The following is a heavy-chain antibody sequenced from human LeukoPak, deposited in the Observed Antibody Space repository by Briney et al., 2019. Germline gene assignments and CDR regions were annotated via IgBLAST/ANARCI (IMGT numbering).Heavy chain of an antibody. J-gene: IGHJ4*02. V-gene: IGHV1-69*01. CDR3: ARGGSVTSATSFDY. CDR1: GGTLSSYA. D-gene: IGHD3-10*01. CDR2: IIPIFGTA. Sequence: SVKVSCKASGGTLSSYAISWVRQAPGQGLEWMGGIIPIFGTANYAQKFQGRVTITADESTSTAYMELSSLRSEDTAVYCCARGGSVTSATSFDYWGQGTLVTVSS.